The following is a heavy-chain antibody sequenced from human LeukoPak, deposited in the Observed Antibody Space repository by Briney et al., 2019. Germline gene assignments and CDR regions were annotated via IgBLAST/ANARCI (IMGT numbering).Heavy chain of an antibody. Sequence: SETLSLTCTVSGGSICSYYWSWIRQPPGKGLEWIGYIYYSGSTNYNPSLKSRVTISVDTSKNQFSLKLSSVTAADTAVYYCARGEVWGSYRFNYWGQGTLVTVSS. J-gene: IGHJ4*02. CDR2: IYYSGST. CDR3: ARGEVWGSYRFNY. CDR1: GGSICSYY. D-gene: IGHD3-16*02. V-gene: IGHV4-59*01.